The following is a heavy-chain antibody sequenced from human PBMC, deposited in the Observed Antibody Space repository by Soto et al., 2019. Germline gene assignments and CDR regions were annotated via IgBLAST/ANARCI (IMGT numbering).Heavy chain of an antibody. Sequence: EVQLLESGGDLVQPGGSLRLSCAPSGFTVTSYAMSWVRQAPGQGLERVSNISGSGGNKWYADSVKGRFTISRDSSKNTLYLHMNSLRAEDTAVYYCAKAVRLHSLYDYYMDVWGKGTTVTVSS. CDR3: AKAVRLHSLYDYYMDV. CDR2: ISGSGGNK. J-gene: IGHJ6*03. CDR1: GFTVTSYA. V-gene: IGHV3-23*01. D-gene: IGHD6-25*01.